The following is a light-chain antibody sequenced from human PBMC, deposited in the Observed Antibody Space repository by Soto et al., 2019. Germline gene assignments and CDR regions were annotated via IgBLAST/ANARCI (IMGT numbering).Light chain of an antibody. CDR2: GVS. J-gene: IGLJ2*01. CDR3: SSNTVSTTII. Sequence: QSALTQPASVSGSPGQSITISCTGTNNDVGAHNFVSGYQHHPGKASRRIISGVSNRPSGVSNRFSASKSGNTASLTISGLQAEDEDDYYFSSNTVSTTIIFGRGTKLTVL. V-gene: IGLV2-14*01. CDR1: NNDVGAHNF.